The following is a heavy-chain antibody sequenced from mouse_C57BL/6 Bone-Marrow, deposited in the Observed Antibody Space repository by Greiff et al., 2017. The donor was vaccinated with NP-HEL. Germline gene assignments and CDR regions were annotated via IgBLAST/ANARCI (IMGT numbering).Heavy chain of an antibody. CDR3: ARNREIYYYGSTSMDY. D-gene: IGHD1-1*01. Sequence: VQLQESGPGLVAPSQSLSITCTVSGFSLTSYAISWVRQPPGKGLEWLGVIWTGGGTNYNSALKSRLSISKDNSKSQVFLKMNSLQTDDTARYYCARNREIYYYGSTSMDYWGQGTSVTVSS. J-gene: IGHJ4*01. V-gene: IGHV2-9-1*01. CDR2: IWTGGGT. CDR1: GFSLTSYA.